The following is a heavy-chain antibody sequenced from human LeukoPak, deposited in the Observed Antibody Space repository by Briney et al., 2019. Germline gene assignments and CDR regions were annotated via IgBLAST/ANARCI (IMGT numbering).Heavy chain of an antibody. CDR1: GYSFTSYW. CDR2: IYPGDSDT. V-gene: IGHV5-51*01. CDR3: ARQGKTADRGVDY. J-gene: IGHJ4*02. Sequence: GESLKISCKGSGYSFTSYWIGWVRQMPGKGLEWMGIIYPGDSDTRYSPSFQSQVTISADKSISTAYLQWSSLKASDTAMYYCARQGKTADRGVDYWGQGTLVTVSS. D-gene: IGHD3-22*01.